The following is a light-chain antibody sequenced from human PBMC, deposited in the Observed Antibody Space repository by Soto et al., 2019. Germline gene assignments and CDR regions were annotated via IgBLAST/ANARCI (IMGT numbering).Light chain of an antibody. J-gene: IGLJ2*01. CDR2: DVN. Sequence: QSALTQPASVSGSPGQSITISCTGTSSDVGGYDYVSWYQQYSGKAPKLMIYDVNNRPSGVSNRFSGSKSGNTASLTISGLQAEDEADYYCSSYTSSKTLVFGGGTQLTVL. V-gene: IGLV2-14*03. CDR3: SSYTSSKTLV. CDR1: SSDVGGYDY.